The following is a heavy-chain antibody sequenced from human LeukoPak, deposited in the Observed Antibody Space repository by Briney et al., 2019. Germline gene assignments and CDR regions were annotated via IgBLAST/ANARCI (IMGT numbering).Heavy chain of an antibody. J-gene: IGHJ4*02. CDR2: ISGSGGST. V-gene: IGHV3-23*01. CDR1: GFTFSSYA. D-gene: IGHD5-12*01. CDR3: AKDIAQGYTFGSIEQDY. Sequence: GGSLRLSCAASGFTFSSYAMSWVRQAPGKGLEWVSGISGSGGSTYYADSVKGRFTISRDNSKNTLSLHMNSLRAEDTAVYYCAKDIAQGYTFGSIEQDYWGQGTLVTVSS.